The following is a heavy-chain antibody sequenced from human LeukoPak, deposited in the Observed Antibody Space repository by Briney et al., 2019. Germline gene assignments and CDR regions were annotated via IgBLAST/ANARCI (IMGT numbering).Heavy chain of an antibody. CDR1: GFTVSSNY. V-gene: IGHV3-66*01. D-gene: IGHD3-22*01. Sequence: AGGSLRLSCAASGFTVSSNYMSWVRQAPGKGLEWVSVIYSGGSTYYADSVKGRFTISRDNSKNTLYLQMNSLRAEDTAVYYCARDTSGYYLFDYWGQGTLVTVSS. J-gene: IGHJ4*02. CDR3: ARDTSGYYLFDY. CDR2: IYSGGST.